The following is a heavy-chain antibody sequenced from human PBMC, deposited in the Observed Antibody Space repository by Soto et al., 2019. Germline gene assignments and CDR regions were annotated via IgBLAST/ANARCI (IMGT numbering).Heavy chain of an antibody. CDR3: ARDTGDGTFDF. CDR1: GYTFSSYA. J-gene: IGHJ4*02. CDR2: INAGYGKT. Sequence: QVHLVQSGAEVRKPGASVKVSCKASGYTFSSYAMHWVRQAPGQRLEWMGWINAGYGKTKSSQKFQDRVTISRDTSASTAYMKLTSLRSEDTAVYYCARDTGDGTFDFWGQGTLVTVSS. D-gene: IGHD7-27*01. V-gene: IGHV1-3*01.